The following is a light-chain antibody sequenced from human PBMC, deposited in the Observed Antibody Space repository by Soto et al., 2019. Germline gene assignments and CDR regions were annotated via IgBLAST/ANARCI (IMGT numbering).Light chain of an antibody. CDR3: SSYGGSNHLI. J-gene: IGLJ2*01. CDR2: EVS. CDR1: SSDVGGYNY. V-gene: IGLV2-8*01. Sequence: QSALTQPPSASGSPGQSVTISCSGTSSDVGGYNYVSWYQQHPGKAPKLMIYEVSKRPSGVPDRFSGSNSGNTASLTVSGIQAEDEADYYCSSYGGSNHLIFGGGTKLTVL.